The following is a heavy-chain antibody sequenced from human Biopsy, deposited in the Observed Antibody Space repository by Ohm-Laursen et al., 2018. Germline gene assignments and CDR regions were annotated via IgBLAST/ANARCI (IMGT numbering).Heavy chain of an antibody. CDR2: IIPILGTV. CDR3: ASGDIGGIGLDV. J-gene: IGHJ6*02. V-gene: IGHV1-69*04. CDR1: GDTFTTSA. D-gene: IGHD3-10*01. Sequence: SSVKVSCKASGDTFTTSAISWVRQVPGQGLGWMGRIIPILGTVDYGQNFQGRVTIRADTSTTFLELTSLRYDDTAVYYCASGDIGGIGLDVWGLGTTVTVSS.